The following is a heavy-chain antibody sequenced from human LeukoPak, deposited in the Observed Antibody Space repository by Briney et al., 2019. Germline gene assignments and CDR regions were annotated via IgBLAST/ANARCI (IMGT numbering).Heavy chain of an antibody. Sequence: GGSLRLSCAASGFTFSSCAMSWVRQAPGKGLEWVANIRSDGVEKYYVDSVRGRFTISTDTAKNTLYLQMNSLRADDTAVYYCAREFTGYGNTDYWGQGTLVTVSS. V-gene: IGHV3-7*03. J-gene: IGHJ4*02. CDR3: AREFTGYGNTDY. CDR1: GFTFSSCA. CDR2: IRSDGVEK. D-gene: IGHD5-12*01.